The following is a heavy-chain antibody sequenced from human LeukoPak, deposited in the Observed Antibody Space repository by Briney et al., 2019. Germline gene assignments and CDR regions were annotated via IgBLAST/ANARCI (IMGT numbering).Heavy chain of an antibody. J-gene: IGHJ4*02. V-gene: IGHV4-59*13. CDR3: ARGTVTMDY. CDR1: GGSISSYY. Sequence: SETLSLTCTVSGGSISSYYWSWIRQPPGKGLEWIGYIYYSGSTKYNPALKSRVTISIDSSKNQFSLYLSSVTAADTAVYYCARGTVTMDYWGRGTLVTVSS. CDR2: IYYSGST. D-gene: IGHD4-17*01.